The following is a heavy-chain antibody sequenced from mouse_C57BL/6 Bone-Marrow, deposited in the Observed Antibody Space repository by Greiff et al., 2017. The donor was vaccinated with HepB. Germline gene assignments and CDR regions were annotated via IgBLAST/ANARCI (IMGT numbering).Heavy chain of an antibody. CDR1: GYTFTSYW. CDR3: ARPGDYYGSSPFAC. V-gene: IGHV1-64*01. CDR2: IHPNSGST. Sequence: QVQLQQPGAELVKPGASVKFSCRASGYTFTSYWMHWVKRRPGQGLEWIGMIHPNSGSTNYNEKLKSKATLTVDKSSSTAYMQLSSLTSEDSAVYYCARPGDYYGSSPFACWGEGTLVTVSA. J-gene: IGHJ3*01. D-gene: IGHD1-1*01.